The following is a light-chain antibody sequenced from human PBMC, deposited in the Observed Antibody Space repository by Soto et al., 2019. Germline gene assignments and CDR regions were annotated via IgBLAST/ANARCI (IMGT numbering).Light chain of an antibody. J-gene: IGLJ1*01. CDR3: SSYAGRNNSLYV. CDR2: EVS. Sequence: QSALTQPPSASGSPGQSVTISCTGTSSDVGGYNYVSWYQQHPGKAPKLMIYEVSKRPSGVPDRSSGSKSGNTASLTVSGLQAEDEADYYCSSYAGRNNSLYVFGTGTQLTVL. CDR1: SSDVGGYNY. V-gene: IGLV2-8*01.